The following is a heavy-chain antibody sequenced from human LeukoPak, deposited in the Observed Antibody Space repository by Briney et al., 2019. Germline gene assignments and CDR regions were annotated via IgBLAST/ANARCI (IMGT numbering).Heavy chain of an antibody. Sequence: ASVKVSCKASGYTFTGYYLHWVRQAPGQGLEWMGWINPNSGGTNYAQKFQGRVTMTRDTSISTAYMELSRLRSDDTAVYYCARLGYCSSTSCYGGLDYWGQGTLVTVSS. D-gene: IGHD2-2*01. CDR3: ARLGYCSSTSCYGGLDY. CDR1: GYTFTGYY. CDR2: INPNSGGT. J-gene: IGHJ4*02. V-gene: IGHV1-2*02.